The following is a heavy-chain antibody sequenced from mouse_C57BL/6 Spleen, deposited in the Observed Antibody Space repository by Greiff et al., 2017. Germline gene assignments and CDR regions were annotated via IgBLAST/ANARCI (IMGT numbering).Heavy chain of an antibody. Sequence: QVQLKQPGAELVKPGASVKMSCKASGYTFTSYWITWVKQRPGQGLEWIGDIYPGSGSTNYNEKFKSKATLTVDTSSSTAYMQLSSLTSEDSAVYYCAHYYGSSYGFAYWGQGTLVTVSA. CDR2: IYPGSGST. D-gene: IGHD1-1*01. V-gene: IGHV1-55*01. CDR1: GYTFTSYW. J-gene: IGHJ3*01. CDR3: AHYYGSSYGFAY.